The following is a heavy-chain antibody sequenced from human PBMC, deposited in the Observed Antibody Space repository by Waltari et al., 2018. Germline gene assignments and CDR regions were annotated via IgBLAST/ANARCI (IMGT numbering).Heavy chain of an antibody. CDR2: IXPNSGXT. CDR3: XRGGSYIEYLQX. V-gene: IGHV1-2*02. D-gene: IGHD1-26*01. J-gene: IGHJ1*01. Sequence: VXXXQSGAEXKKPXASVKVSCXTSGYTFTGYYMHWVRQAPGQGLEXMGWIXPNSGXTNYAQKFQGXVTLTRDTSISTVYMELXRLRSDDTXIXYCXRGGSYIEYLQXWGQGTLVTVSS. CDR1: GYTFTGYY.